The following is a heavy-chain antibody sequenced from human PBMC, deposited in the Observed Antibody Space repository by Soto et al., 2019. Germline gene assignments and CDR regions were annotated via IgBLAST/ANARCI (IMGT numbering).Heavy chain of an antibody. CDR2: IIPIFGTA. V-gene: IGHV1-69*06. CDR1: GGTFSSYA. D-gene: IGHD3-3*01. J-gene: IGHJ3*02. CDR3: ARTMAHDAFDI. Sequence: GASVKVSCKASGGTFSSYAISWVRQAPGQGLEWMGGIIPIFGTANYAQKFQGRVTITADKSTSTAYMELSSLRSEDTAVYYCARTMAHDAFDIWGQGTMVTVSS.